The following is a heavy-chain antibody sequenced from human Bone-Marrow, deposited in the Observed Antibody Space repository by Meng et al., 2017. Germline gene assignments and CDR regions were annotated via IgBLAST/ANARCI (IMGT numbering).Heavy chain of an antibody. CDR3: ARRDYYGSGSFPLYAFDI. J-gene: IGHJ3*02. D-gene: IGHD3-10*01. CDR1: GYSFTSYW. CDR2: IYPGDSDT. Sequence: GESLKISCKGSGYSFTSYWIGWVRQMPGKGLEWMGIIYPGDSDTRYSPSFQGQVTISADKSISTAYLQWSSLKASDTAMYYCARRDYYGSGSFPLYAFDIWGQGTMVTVSS. V-gene: IGHV5-51*01.